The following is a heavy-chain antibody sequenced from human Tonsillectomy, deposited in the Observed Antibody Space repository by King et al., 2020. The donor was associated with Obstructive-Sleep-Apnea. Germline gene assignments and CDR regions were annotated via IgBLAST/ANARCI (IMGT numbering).Heavy chain of an antibody. V-gene: IGHV3-21*01. J-gene: IGHJ4*02. Sequence: VQLVESGGGLVKPGGSLRLSCAASGFTFSSYSMNWVRQAPGKGLEWVSSISSSSSYIYYADSVKGRFTISRDNAKNSLYLQMNSLRAEDTAVYYCAGLGYCSSTSCYSRFDYWGQGTLVTVSS. CDR1: GFTFSSYS. CDR3: AGLGYCSSTSCYSRFDY. D-gene: IGHD2-2*01. CDR2: ISSSSSYI.